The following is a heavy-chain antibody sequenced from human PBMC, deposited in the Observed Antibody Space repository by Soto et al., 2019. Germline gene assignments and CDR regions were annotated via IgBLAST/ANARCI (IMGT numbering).Heavy chain of an antibody. CDR1: GFTFSSSA. CDR3: ARCTVDTIVTSGWCHYLDP. V-gene: IGHV3-23*01. Sequence: GGSLRLSCAASGFTFSSSAMSWVRQAPGKGLEWVSAVSGSGGTTYYADSVRGRFTISRDNSKNNLYLQMNSLRAEDTAIYFCARCTVDTIVTSGWCHYLDPWGQGTLVTVSS. D-gene: IGHD6-19*01. J-gene: IGHJ5*02. CDR2: VSGSGGTT.